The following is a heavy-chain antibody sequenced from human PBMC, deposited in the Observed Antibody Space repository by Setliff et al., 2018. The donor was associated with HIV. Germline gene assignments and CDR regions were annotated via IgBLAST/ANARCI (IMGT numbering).Heavy chain of an antibody. CDR2: IIPLFGTA. J-gene: IGHJ4*02. D-gene: IGHD6-6*01. CDR3: ARGMGITGRLSF. Sequence: ASVKVSCKASGGTVTTYAINWVRQAPGQGLEWMGGIIPLFGTANYAQKFQGRVTITADESTSAAYMELSSPRSEDTAVYYCARGMGITGRLSFWGQGTQVTVSS. CDR1: GGTVTTYA. V-gene: IGHV1-69*13.